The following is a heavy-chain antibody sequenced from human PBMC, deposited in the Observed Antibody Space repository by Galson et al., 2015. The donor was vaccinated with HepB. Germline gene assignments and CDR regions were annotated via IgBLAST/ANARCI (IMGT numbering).Heavy chain of an antibody. CDR3: ARGGYSGYDYLDYYGMDV. CDR1: GYTFTGYY. Sequence: SVKVSCKASGYTFTGYYMHWVRQAPGQGLEWMGWINPNSGGTNYAQKFQGWVTMTRDTSISTAYMELSRLRSDDTAVYYCARGGYSGYDYLDYYGMDVWGQGTTVTVSS. D-gene: IGHD5-12*01. J-gene: IGHJ6*02. V-gene: IGHV1-2*04. CDR2: INPNSGGT.